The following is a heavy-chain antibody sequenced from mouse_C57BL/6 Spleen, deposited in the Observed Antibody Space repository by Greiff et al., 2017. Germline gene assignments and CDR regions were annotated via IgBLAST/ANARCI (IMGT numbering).Heavy chain of an antibody. CDR3: AGATGGFAY. CDR2: IYPGDGDT. V-gene: IGHV1-82*01. Sequence: VKLMESGPELVKPGASVKISCKASGYAFSSSWMNWVKQRPGKGLEWIGRIYPGDGDTNYNGKFKGKATLTADKSSSTAYMQLSSLTSEDSAVYFCAGATGGFAYWGQGTLVTVSA. J-gene: IGHJ3*01. CDR1: GYAFSSSW. D-gene: IGHD1-1*02.